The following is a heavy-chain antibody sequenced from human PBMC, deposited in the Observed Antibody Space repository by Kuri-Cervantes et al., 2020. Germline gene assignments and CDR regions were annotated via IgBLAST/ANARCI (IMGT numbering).Heavy chain of an antibody. CDR2: INPNSGGT. V-gene: IGHV1-2*02. J-gene: IGHJ6*02. CDR1: GYTFTGYY. D-gene: IGHD6-13*01. CDR3: ARSQQLDPPNYYYYGMDV. Sequence: ASVKVSCKASGYTFTGYYMHWVRQAPGQGLEWMGWINPNSGGTNYAQKFQGRVTMTRDASISTAYMELSRLGSDDTAMYYCARSQQLDPPNYYYYGMDVWGQGTTVTVSS.